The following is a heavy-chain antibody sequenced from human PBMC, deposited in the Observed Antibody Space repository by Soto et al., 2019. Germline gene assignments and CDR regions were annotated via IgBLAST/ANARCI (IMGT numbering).Heavy chain of an antibody. CDR2: IYWDDDK. D-gene: IGHD4-4*01. V-gene: IGHV2-5*02. CDR3: ALARYSNFDY. J-gene: IGHJ4*02. CDR1: GFSLSTTGVG. Sequence: QITLKESGPTLVKPTQTLTLTCTFSGFSLSTTGVGVGWIRQPPGKALEWLALIYWDDDKRYSPSLKSRLTITKDTSKKLVALTMTNMDPVDTATYYCALARYSNFDYWGQGTLVTVSS.